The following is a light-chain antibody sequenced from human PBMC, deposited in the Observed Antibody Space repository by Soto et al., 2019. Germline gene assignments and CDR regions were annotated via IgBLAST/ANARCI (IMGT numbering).Light chain of an antibody. CDR3: QQYGSSPWT. Sequence: TQSPSSLSASVGDRVTITCRASQSIGSYLNWHQQKPGQAHRLLIYGASSRATGVPDRFSGSGSGTDFTLTIRRLEPEDFAVYYCQQYGSSPWTFGQGTKVDIK. J-gene: IGKJ1*01. V-gene: IGKV3-20*01. CDR2: GAS. CDR1: QSIGSY.